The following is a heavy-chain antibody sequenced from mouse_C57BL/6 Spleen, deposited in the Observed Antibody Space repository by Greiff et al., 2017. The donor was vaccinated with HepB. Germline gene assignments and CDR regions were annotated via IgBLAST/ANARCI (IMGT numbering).Heavy chain of an antibody. D-gene: IGHD1-1*01. Sequence: EVQRVESGGGLVKPGGSLKLSCAASGFTFSDYGMHWVRQAPEKGLEWVAYISSGSSTIYYADTVKGRFTISRDNAKNTLFLQMTSLRSEDTAMYYCARNKYYGSSGAFAYWGQGTLVTVSA. J-gene: IGHJ3*01. CDR2: ISSGSSTI. V-gene: IGHV5-17*01. CDR3: ARNKYYGSSGAFAY. CDR1: GFTFSDYG.